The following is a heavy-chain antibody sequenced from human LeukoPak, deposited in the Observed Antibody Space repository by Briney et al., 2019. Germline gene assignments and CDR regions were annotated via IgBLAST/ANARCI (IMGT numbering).Heavy chain of an antibody. D-gene: IGHD6-13*01. Sequence: SETLSHTCTVSGGSISSYYWSWIRQPPGKGLEWIGYIYYSGSTNYNPSLKSRVIISVDTSKNQFSLKLSSVTAADTAVYYCAREPVSSSWYFDYWGQGTLVTVSS. J-gene: IGHJ4*02. CDR2: IYYSGST. CDR1: GGSISSYY. CDR3: AREPVSSSWYFDY. V-gene: IGHV4-59*01.